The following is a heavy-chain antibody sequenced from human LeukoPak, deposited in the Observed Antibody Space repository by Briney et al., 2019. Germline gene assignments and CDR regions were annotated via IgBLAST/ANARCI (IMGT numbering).Heavy chain of an antibody. Sequence: PGGSLRLSCAASGFTFSDYYMSWIRQAPGKGLEWVSYISSSGSTIYYADSVKGRFTISRDNAKNSLYLQMNSLRAEDTAVYYCARDMWYSSRVLTPFDYWGQGTLVTVSS. J-gene: IGHJ4*02. V-gene: IGHV3-11*04. D-gene: IGHD6-19*01. CDR2: ISSSGSTI. CDR1: GFTFSDYY. CDR3: ARDMWYSSRVLTPFDY.